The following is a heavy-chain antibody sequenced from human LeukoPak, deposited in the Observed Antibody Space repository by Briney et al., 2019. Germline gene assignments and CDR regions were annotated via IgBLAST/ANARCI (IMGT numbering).Heavy chain of an antibody. CDR1: GGSVRSGNYY. CDR3: ARVAVAGTGPDS. CDR2: MSDSGHT. J-gene: IGHJ4*02. D-gene: IGHD6-13*01. V-gene: IGHV4-61*01. Sequence: SETLSLTCTVSGGSVRSGNYYWSWIRQPPGKGLEWIGFMSDSGHTDSNASRKSRVTISVDTSKNQFSLKLKSVTATDTAVYYCARVAVAGTGPDSWGEGTLVTVSS.